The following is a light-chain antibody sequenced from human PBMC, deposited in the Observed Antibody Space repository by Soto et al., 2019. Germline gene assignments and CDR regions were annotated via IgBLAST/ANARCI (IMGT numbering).Light chain of an antibody. Sequence: QSVLTQPASVSGSPGQSITISCTGTSSDVGYYNSVSWYQRHPGRVPKLIIYDVSSRPSGVSSRFSGFKSGNTASLNISGLQAEDEADYYCSSYPSSETHVLFGGGTKLTVL. CDR3: SSYPSSETHVL. CDR2: DVS. J-gene: IGLJ2*01. V-gene: IGLV2-14*03. CDR1: SSDVGYYNS.